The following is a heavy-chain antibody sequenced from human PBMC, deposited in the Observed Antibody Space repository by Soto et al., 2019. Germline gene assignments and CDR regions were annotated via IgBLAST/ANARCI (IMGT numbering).Heavy chain of an antibody. Sequence: PSETLSLTCTVSGGAFTIIPYFWGWIRQPPGKGLEWIGSVSDGGSTYSNPPLNDRVTISVDTSKSQFSLRLRSVTAADTAVYYCAKHKSHYDGSGDYFGYYFDYWGQGALVTVSS. CDR1: GGAFTIIPYF. CDR3: AKHKSHYDGSGDYFGYYFDY. CDR2: VSDGGST. D-gene: IGHD3-22*01. J-gene: IGHJ4*02. V-gene: IGHV4-39*01.